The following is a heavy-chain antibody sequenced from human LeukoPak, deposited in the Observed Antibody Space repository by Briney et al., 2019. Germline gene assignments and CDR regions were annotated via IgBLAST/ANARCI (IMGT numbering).Heavy chain of an antibody. Sequence: GGSLRPSCAASGFTFSSYSMNWVRQAPGKGLEWVSSISTSSSYIYYADSVKGRFTISRDNAKNSLYLQMNSLRAEDTAVYYCARDTCSGESCYAFEYWGQGTLVTVSS. CDR3: ARDTCSGESCYAFEY. V-gene: IGHV3-21*01. J-gene: IGHJ4*02. CDR1: GFTFSSYS. CDR2: ISTSSSYI. D-gene: IGHD2-15*01.